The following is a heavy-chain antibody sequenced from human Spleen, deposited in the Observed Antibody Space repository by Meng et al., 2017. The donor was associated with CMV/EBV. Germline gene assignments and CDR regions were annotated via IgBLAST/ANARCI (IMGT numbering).Heavy chain of an antibody. V-gene: IGHV3-43D*03. CDR2: ISWDGGST. Sequence: GESLKISCAASGFTFSSYAMHWVRQAPGKGLEWVSLISWDGGSTYYADSVKGRFTISRDNSKNSLYLQMNSLRAEDTALYYCAKDLSDGSGSYCDYWGQGTLVTVSS. CDR1: GFTFSSYA. D-gene: IGHD3-10*01. CDR3: AKDLSDGSGSYCDY. J-gene: IGHJ4*02.